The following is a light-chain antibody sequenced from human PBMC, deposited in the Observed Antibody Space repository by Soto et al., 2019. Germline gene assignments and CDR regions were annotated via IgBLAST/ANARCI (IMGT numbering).Light chain of an antibody. Sequence: LTQPSSVSVSPGQTARITISCTGTSSDVGSYNLVSWYQQHPGKAPKLMIYEGSKRPSGVSNRFSGSKSGNTASLTISGLQAEDEADYYCCSYAGSSTDVVFGGGTKLTVL. V-gene: IGLV2-23*01. J-gene: IGLJ2*01. CDR2: EGS. CDR3: CSYAGSSTDVV. CDR1: SSDVGSYNL.